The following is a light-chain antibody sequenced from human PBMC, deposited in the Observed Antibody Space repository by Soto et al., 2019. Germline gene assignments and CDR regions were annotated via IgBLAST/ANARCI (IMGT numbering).Light chain of an antibody. CDR1: QSVTSNY. CDR3: QQYGSSPKT. V-gene: IGKV3-20*01. Sequence: EIVLTQSPGTLSLSPGERATLSCRASQSVTSNYLAWYQQKPGQAPRLLIYAASSRATAIPDRFSGSGSGTDFTLTISRLEPDDFAVYYCQQYGSSPKTFGQGTKLEIK. CDR2: AAS. J-gene: IGKJ1*01.